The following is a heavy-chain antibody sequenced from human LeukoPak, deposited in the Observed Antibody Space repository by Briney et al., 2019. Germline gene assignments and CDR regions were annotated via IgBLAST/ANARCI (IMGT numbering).Heavy chain of an antibody. J-gene: IGHJ1*01. CDR2: INNDGDST. CDR1: GFTFSSYA. V-gene: IGHV3-23*01. Sequence: GGSLRLSCAASGFTFSSYAMSWVRQAPGKGLEWVSAINNDGDSTYSADSVKGRFTVSRDNSKNTLYLQMNSLRAEDTAVYYCAKDHYYDSSGYYQHWGQGTLVTVSS. CDR3: AKDHYYDSSGYYQH. D-gene: IGHD3-22*01.